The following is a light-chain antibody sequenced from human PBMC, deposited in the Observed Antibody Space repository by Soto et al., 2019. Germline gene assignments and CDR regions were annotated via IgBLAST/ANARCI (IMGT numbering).Light chain of an antibody. J-gene: IGKJ2*01. CDR1: QSVSSW. CDR3: QQYKSDPYT. V-gene: IGKV1-5*01. Sequence: DIQMTQSPSTLSASVGDRVTITCRASQSVSSWLAWYQQKPGKAPKLVIYDASSSESGVPSRFSGSGSGTDFTLSISSLQPDDFATYYCQQYKSDPYTVGQGPKLEIK. CDR2: DAS.